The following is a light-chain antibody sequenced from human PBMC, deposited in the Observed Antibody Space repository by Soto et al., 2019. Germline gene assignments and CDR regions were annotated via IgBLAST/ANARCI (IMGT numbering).Light chain of an antibody. Sequence: EIVMTQSPATLSVSPGERVTLSCRASQSLNTNLAWYQQKPGQAPRLLIYRASTRATGVPARFRGSGSGTEFTLSNSSMQSEDLAVYYCHQYNTWPPWTFGPGTKVDIK. CDR2: RAS. CDR3: HQYNTWPPWT. J-gene: IGKJ1*01. CDR1: QSLNTN. V-gene: IGKV3-15*01.